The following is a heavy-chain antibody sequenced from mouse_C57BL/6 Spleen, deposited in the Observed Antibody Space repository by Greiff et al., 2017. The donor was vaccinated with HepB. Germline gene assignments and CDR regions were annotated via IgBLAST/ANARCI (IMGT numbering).Heavy chain of an antibody. D-gene: IGHD1-1*01. J-gene: IGHJ1*03. Sequence: DVQLQESGPGLVKPSQSLSLTCSVTGYSITSGYYWNWIRQFPGNKLEWMGYISYDGSNNYNPSLKNRISITRDTSKNQFFLKLNSVTTEDTATYYCAYGSSWYFDVWGTGTTVTVSS. CDR1: GYSITSGYY. CDR3: AYGSSWYFDV. V-gene: IGHV3-6*01. CDR2: ISYDGSN.